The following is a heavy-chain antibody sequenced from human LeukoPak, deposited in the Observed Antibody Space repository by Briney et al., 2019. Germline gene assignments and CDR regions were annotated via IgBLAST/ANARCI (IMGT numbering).Heavy chain of an antibody. CDR2: INHSGST. D-gene: IGHD2-8*01. Sequence: SETLSLTCTVSGDSISSSTYYWGWIRQPPGKGLEWIGEINHSGSTNYNPSLKSRVTISVDTSKNQFSLKLSSVTAADTAVYYCARGQYMHEWSYYYYYYMDVWGKGTTVTVSS. V-gene: IGHV4-39*07. J-gene: IGHJ6*03. CDR3: ARGQYMHEWSYYYYYYMDV. CDR1: GDSISSSTYY.